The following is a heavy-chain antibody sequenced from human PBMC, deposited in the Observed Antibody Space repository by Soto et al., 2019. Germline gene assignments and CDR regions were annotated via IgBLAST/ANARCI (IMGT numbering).Heavy chain of an antibody. CDR2: IWYDGSNK. V-gene: IGHV3-33*01. D-gene: IGHD6-13*01. Sequence: QVQLVESGGGVVQPGRSLRLSCAASGFTFSSYGMHWVRQAPGKGLEWVAVIWYDGSNKYYADSVKGRFTISRDNSKNTLYLQMNSLRAEDTAVYYCARDLGLAAAGTGYWGQGTLVTVSS. CDR1: GFTFSSYG. CDR3: ARDLGLAAAGTGY. J-gene: IGHJ4*02.